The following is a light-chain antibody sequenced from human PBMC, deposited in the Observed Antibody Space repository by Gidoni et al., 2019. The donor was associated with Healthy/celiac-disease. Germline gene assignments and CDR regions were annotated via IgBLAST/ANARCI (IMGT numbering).Light chain of an antibody. J-gene: IGKJ1*01. V-gene: IGKV1-5*03. CDR3: QHYKT. Sequence: DIQMTQSPSTLSASVGDRVTITCRASQSISSWLAWYQQKPGKAPKLLIYKASSLESGVPSRFSGTGSGTEFTLTIRSLQPDYFATYYCQHYKTFGQGTKVEIK. CDR1: QSISSW. CDR2: KAS.